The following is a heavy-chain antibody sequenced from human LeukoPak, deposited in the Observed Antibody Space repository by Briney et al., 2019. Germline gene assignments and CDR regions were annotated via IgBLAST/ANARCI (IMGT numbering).Heavy chain of an antibody. J-gene: IGHJ4*02. V-gene: IGHV4-59*08. Sequence: PSETLSLTCTVSGGSTTNYYWSWIRQPPGKGLEWIGYIYYSGSTNYSPSLKSRVTISVDTSKNQFSLKLSSVTAADTAVYYCARQAGDYWGQGTLVTVSS. CDR1: GGSTTNYY. D-gene: IGHD3-10*01. CDR2: IYYSGST. CDR3: ARQAGDY.